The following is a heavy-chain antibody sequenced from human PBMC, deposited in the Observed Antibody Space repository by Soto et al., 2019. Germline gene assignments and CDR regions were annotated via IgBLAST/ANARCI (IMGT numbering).Heavy chain of an antibody. CDR2: IYYSGST. CDR3: ARRWFGEGNWFDP. V-gene: IGHV4-31*03. CDR1: GGSISSGGYY. Sequence: QVQLQESGPGLVKPSQTLSLTCTVSGGSISSGGYYWSWIRQHPGKGLEWIGYIYYSGSTYYNRSLRIRVTKSVDTPKNQSSLKLSSVTAADTAVYYCARRWFGEGNWFDPWGQGTLVTVSS. D-gene: IGHD3-10*01. J-gene: IGHJ5*02.